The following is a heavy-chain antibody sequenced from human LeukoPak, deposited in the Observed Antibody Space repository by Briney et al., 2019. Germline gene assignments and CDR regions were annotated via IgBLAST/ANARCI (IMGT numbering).Heavy chain of an antibody. D-gene: IGHD3-9*01. CDR1: GFTFSSYG. CDR2: IWDVECNK. V-gene: IGHV3-33*06. CDR3: AKGRLRYFDWLPPGDAFDI. J-gene: IGHJ3*02. Sequence: GGSLRLSCAASGFTFSSYGMHWVRQAPGKGLEGGAVIWDVECNKYYADSVKGLFTISRDNSKNPLYLQMNSLRAEDTAVYYCAKGRLRYFDWLPPGDAFDIWGQGTMVTVSS.